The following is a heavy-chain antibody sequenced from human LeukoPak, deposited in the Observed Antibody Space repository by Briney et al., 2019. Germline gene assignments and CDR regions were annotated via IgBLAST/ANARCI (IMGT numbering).Heavy chain of an antibody. D-gene: IGHD6-19*01. Sequence: GSLRLSCAASGFTFSSYEMNWVRQTPGKGLEWLSYISSSGRSIYYADSVKGRFTISRDNAKSSVYLQMNSLRAEDTAVYYCVREGGSGWYSGWFDPWGQGTLVTVSP. CDR1: GFTFSSYE. CDR2: ISSSGRSI. V-gene: IGHV3-48*03. CDR3: VREGGSGWYSGWFDP. J-gene: IGHJ5*02.